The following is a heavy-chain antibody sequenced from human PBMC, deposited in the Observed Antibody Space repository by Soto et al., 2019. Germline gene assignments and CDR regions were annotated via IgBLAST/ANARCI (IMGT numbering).Heavy chain of an antibody. CDR2: IYYSGST. D-gene: IGHD3-9*01. V-gene: IGHV4-31*03. CDR3: AARYYNILTGYLNWFDP. Sequence: PSETLSLTCTVSGGSISSGGYYWSWIRQHPGKGLEWIGYIYYSGSTYYNPSLKSRVTISVDTSKNQFSLKLSSVTAADTAVYYCAARYYNILTGYLNWFDPWGQGTLVTVS. J-gene: IGHJ5*02. CDR1: GGSISSGGYY.